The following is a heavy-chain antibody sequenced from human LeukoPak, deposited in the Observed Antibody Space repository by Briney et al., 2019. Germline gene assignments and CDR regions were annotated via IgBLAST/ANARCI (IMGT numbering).Heavy chain of an antibody. CDR3: ARVVTRGLYYFDY. CDR1: GGSISSYY. V-gene: IGHV4-59*01. CDR2: IYYSGST. D-gene: IGHD2-21*02. J-gene: IGHJ4*02. Sequence: PSETLSLTCTVSGGSISSYYWSWSRQPPGKGLEWIGYIYYSGSTNYNPSLKSRVTISVDTSKNQFSLKLSSVTAADTAVYYCARVVTRGLYYFDYWGQGTLVTVSS.